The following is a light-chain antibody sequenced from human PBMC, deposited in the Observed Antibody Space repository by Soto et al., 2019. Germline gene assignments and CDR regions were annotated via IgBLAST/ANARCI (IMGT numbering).Light chain of an antibody. Sequence: PGEGVTLSCRASQSVSSSYLTWYQQKPGQAPRLLIYGASTRATGIPARFSGSGSGTDFTLTISSLQPEDFAVYYCQQDYNLPWTFGQGTKVEIK. CDR2: GAS. J-gene: IGKJ1*01. CDR1: QSVSSSY. V-gene: IGKV3D-7*01. CDR3: QQDYNLPWT.